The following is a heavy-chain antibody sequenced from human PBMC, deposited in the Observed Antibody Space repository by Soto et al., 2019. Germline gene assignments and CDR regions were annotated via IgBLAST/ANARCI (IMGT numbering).Heavy chain of an antibody. CDR1: GYTFFTYD. CDR2: ISTYRGDT. V-gene: IGHV1-18*03. J-gene: IGHJ5*02. D-gene: IGHD5-12*01. CDR3: ARHHGPTTSEDWFDP. Sequence: QVHLVQSGVEVKTPGASVKVSCQTSGYTFFTYDISWVRQAPGQGLEWMGWISTYRGDTKYAQKFQGRVTMTTDTSTTTAYLELRSLRSDDMAVYYCARHHGPTTSEDWFDPCGQGTLVTVS.